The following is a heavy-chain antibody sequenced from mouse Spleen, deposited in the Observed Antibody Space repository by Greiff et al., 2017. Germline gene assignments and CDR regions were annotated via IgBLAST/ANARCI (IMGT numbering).Heavy chain of an antibody. Sequence: QVQLQQSGAELVRPGASVTLSCKASGYTFTDYEMHWVKQTPVHGLEWIGAIDPETGGTAYNQKFKGKAILTADKSSSTAYMELRSLTSEDSAVYYCTREGYGNYPGGYFDVWGAGTTVTVSS. J-gene: IGHJ1*01. CDR3: TREGYGNYPGGYFDV. V-gene: IGHV1-15*01. D-gene: IGHD2-10*02. CDR2: IDPETGGT. CDR1: GYTFTDYE.